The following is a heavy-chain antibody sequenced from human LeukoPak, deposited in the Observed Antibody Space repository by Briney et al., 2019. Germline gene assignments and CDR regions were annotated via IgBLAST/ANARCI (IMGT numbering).Heavy chain of an antibody. J-gene: IGHJ5*02. Sequence: GASVKVSCKASGGTFSSYAISWVRQAPGQGLEWMGGIIPIFGTANYAQKFQGRVTITTDESTSTAYMELSSLRSEDTAVYYCAREDHDFWSGYFIRSWFDPWGQGTLVTVSS. V-gene: IGHV1-69*05. CDR2: IIPIFGTA. D-gene: IGHD3-3*01. CDR1: GGTFSSYA. CDR3: AREDHDFWSGYFIRSWFDP.